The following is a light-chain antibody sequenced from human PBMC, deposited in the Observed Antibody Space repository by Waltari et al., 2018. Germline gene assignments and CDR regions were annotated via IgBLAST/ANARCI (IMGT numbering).Light chain of an antibody. CDR2: DAS. Sequence: IVLTQSPVTVSLSPGDTATLSCRASHNINTYLAWYQHKPGQAPRLLIYDASNRARGVPARISGSGSGTDFALTISSLEAEDSAVYYCQAGSTWPPALTFGGGSKVEIK. V-gene: IGKV3-11*01. CDR3: QAGSTWPPALT. J-gene: IGKJ4*01. CDR1: HNINTY.